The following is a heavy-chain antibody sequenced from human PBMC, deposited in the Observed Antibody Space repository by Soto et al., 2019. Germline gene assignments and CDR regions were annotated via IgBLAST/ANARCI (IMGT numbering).Heavy chain of an antibody. V-gene: IGHV3-48*03. D-gene: IGHD4-17*01. CDR1: GFTFSTYH. Sequence: EVQLVESGGGLVQPGGSLILSCAPSGFTFSTYHMNWVRQAPGKGLEWVSYIHSGGSRIYYANSVKGRFTIPRDNAKNSLYLQMNSLRAEDTAVYYCARDGSTVTTNYHYAMDVWCQGTTVTLSS. J-gene: IGHJ6*02. CDR3: ARDGSTVTTNYHYAMDV. CDR2: IHSGGSRI.